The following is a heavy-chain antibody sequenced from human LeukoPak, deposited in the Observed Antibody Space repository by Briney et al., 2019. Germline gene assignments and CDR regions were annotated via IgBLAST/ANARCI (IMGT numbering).Heavy chain of an antibody. CDR1: GGSISSGSYY. Sequence: PSETLSLTCTVSGGSISSGSYYWSWIRQPAGKGLEWIGRIYTSGSTNYNPSLKSRVTISVDTSKNQFSLKLSSVTAADTAVYYCARARGYYDSSGYYFRGIVDYFDYWGQGTLVTVSS. D-gene: IGHD3-22*01. V-gene: IGHV4-61*02. CDR3: ARARGYYDSSGYYFRGIVDYFDY. CDR2: IYTSGST. J-gene: IGHJ4*02.